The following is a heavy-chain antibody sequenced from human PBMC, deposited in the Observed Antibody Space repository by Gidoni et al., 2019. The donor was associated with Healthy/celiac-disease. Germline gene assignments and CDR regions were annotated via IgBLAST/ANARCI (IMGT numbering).Heavy chain of an antibody. CDR2: ISSSSSYI. CDR1: GFTFSSYS. Sequence: EVQLVESGGGLVKPGGSLRLSCAASGFTFSSYSMNWVRQAPGKGLEWVSSISSSSSYIYYADSVKGRFTISRDNAKNSLYLQMNSLRAEDTAVYYCARDKDRGELLRPFDYWGQGTLVTVSS. V-gene: IGHV3-21*01. J-gene: IGHJ4*02. D-gene: IGHD1-26*01. CDR3: ARDKDRGELLRPFDY.